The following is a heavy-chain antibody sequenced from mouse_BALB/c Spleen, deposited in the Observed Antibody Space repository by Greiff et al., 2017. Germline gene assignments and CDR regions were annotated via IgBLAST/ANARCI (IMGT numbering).Heavy chain of an antibody. CDR2: ISSGGST. J-gene: IGHJ2*01. V-gene: IGHV5-6-5*01. CDR3: ARGGYGNYDY. D-gene: IGHD2-10*02. CDR1: GFTFSSYA. Sequence: EVQVVDSGGGLVKPGGSLKLSCAASGFTFSSYAMSWVRQTPEKRLEWVASISSGGSTYYPDSVKGRFTISRDNARNILYLQMSSLRSEDTAMYYCARGGYGNYDYWGQGTTLTVSS.